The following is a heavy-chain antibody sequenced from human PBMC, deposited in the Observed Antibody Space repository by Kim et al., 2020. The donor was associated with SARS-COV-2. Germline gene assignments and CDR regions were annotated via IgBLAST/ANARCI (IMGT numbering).Heavy chain of an antibody. V-gene: IGHV4-59*01. J-gene: IGHJ6*03. CDR1: GGSISSYY. CDR3: ARDSSGYSGYSYYYYMDV. D-gene: IGHD5-12*01. CDR2: IYYSGST. Sequence: SETLSLTCTVSGGSISSYYWSWIRQPPGKGLEWIGYIYYSGSTNYNPSLKSRVTISVDTSKNQFSLKLSSVTAADTAVYYCARDSSGYSGYSYYYYMDVWGKGTTVTVSS.